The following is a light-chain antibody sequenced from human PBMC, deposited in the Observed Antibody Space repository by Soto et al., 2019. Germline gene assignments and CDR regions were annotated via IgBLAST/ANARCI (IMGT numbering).Light chain of an antibody. Sequence: EIVMTQSPATLSVSPGERATLSCRASQSVSSNLAWYQQKPGQAPRLFIYGASTSATVIPARFSGSGSGTEFTLTISSLQSEDFAVYYCQQYNNWPLTFGGGTKVDIK. J-gene: IGKJ4*01. CDR1: QSVSSN. CDR3: QQYNNWPLT. CDR2: GAS. V-gene: IGKV3-15*01.